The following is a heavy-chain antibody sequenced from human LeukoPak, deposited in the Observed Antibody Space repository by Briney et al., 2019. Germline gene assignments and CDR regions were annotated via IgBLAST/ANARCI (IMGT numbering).Heavy chain of an antibody. CDR3: ARVGSGWLTFDY. V-gene: IGHV3-53*01. J-gene: IGHJ4*02. CDR1: GFTVSSNY. D-gene: IGHD6-19*01. CDR2: IYSGGST. Sequence: GGSLRLSCAASGFTVSSNYMSWIRQAPGKGLEWVSVIYSGGSTYYSDSVKGRFTISRDNSKNTLYLQMNSLRAEDTAVYYCARVGSGWLTFDYWGQGTLVTVSS.